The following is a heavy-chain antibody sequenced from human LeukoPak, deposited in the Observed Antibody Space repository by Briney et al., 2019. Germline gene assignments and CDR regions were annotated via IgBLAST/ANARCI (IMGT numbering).Heavy chain of an antibody. J-gene: IGHJ4*02. CDR1: RDSLSRNSAA. V-gene: IGHV6-1*01. CDR3: ARAYYYGSGTYYSPSFDY. D-gene: IGHD3-10*01. Sequence: SQTLSLTCALSRDSLSRNSAAWNWVRQPPSRGLDWLGRTYYRSQGYSDYAVSVKSRITINPDTSKHQFSLQLSSATPEDTAVYYCARAYYYGSGTYYSPSFDYWGQGTLVTVSS. CDR2: TYYRSQGYS.